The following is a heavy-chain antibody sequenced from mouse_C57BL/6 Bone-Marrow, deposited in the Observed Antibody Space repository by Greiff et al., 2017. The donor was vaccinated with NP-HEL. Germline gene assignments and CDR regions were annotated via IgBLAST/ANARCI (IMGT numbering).Heavy chain of an antibody. D-gene: IGHD1-1*01. CDR1: GYTFTSYW. CDR2: IDPSDSYT. V-gene: IGHV1-59*01. Sequence: VQLQQPGAELVRPGTSVKLSCKASGYTFTSYWMHWVKQRPGQGLEWIGVIDPSDSYTNYNQKFKGKATLTVDTSSSTAYMQLSSLTSEDSAVYYCARVPYYFGRYFDYWGQGTTLTVSA. CDR3: ARVPYYFGRYFDY. J-gene: IGHJ2*01.